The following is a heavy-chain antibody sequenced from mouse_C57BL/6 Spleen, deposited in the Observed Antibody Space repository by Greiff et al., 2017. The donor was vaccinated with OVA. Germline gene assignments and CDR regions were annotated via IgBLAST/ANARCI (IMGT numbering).Heavy chain of an antibody. V-gene: IGHV10-1*01. CDR1: GFSFNTYA. D-gene: IGHD2-1*01. CDR3: VSHGKNYAMDD. J-gene: IGHJ4*01. CDR2: IRSKSNNYAT. Sequence: EVQVVESGGGLVQPKGSLKLSCAASGFSFNTYAMNWVRQAPGKGLEWVARIRSKSNNYATYYADSVKDRFTISRDDSESMLYLQMNNLKTEDTAMYYCVSHGKNYAMDDWGQGTSVTVAS.